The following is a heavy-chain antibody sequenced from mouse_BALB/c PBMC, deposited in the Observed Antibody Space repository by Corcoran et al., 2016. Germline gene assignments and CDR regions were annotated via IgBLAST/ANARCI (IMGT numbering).Heavy chain of an antibody. V-gene: IGHV1-18*01. CDR2: INPNNGGT. Sequence: EVQLQQSGPELVKPGASVKISWTTSGYTFTEYTMQWVKQSNGKSLEWIGGINPNNGGTSYNQKFKGKATLTVDKSSSTDYMELRSLTSEDSAVYYCATYGHELRRIYYAMDYWGQGTSVTVSS. CDR1: GYTFTEYT. CDR3: ATYGHELRRIYYAMDY. D-gene: IGHD2-12*01. J-gene: IGHJ4*01.